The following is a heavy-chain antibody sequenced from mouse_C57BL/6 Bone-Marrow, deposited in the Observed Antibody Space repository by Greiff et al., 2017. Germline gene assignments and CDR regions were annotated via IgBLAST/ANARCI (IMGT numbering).Heavy chain of an antibody. D-gene: IGHD1-1*01. CDR1: GYAFTNYL. CDR3: ARGYYGSSYWYFDV. Sequence: QVQLQQSGAELVRPGTSVKVSCKASGYAFTNYLIEWVKQRPGQGLEWIGVINPGSGGTNYNDKFKGKATLTADKSSSTAYMQLSSLTSEDSAVYFGARGYYGSSYWYFDVWGTGTTVTVSS. J-gene: IGHJ1*03. V-gene: IGHV1-54*01. CDR2: INPGSGGT.